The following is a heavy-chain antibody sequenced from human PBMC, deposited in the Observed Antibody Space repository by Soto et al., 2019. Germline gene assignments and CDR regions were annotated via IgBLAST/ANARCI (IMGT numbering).Heavy chain of an antibody. D-gene: IGHD3-9*01. V-gene: IGHV4-39*01. CDR3: ARLALYDILTGYYRSTDY. CDR2: IYYSGST. Sequence: PSETLSLTCTVSGGSISSSSYYWGWIRQPPGKGLEWIGSIYYSGSTYYNPSLKSRVTISVDTSKNQFSLKLSSVTAADTAVYYCARLALYDILTGYYRSTDYWGQGTLVTVSS. CDR1: GGSISSSSYY. J-gene: IGHJ4*02.